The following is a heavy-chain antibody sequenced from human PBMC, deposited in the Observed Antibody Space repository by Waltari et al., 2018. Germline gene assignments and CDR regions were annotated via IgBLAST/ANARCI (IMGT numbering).Heavy chain of an antibody. Sequence: QVQLVQSGAEVKKPGSSVKVSCKASGGTFSPYGVSWVRQAPGQGLEWVGGIIPVFGTTSYAQKFQGRVTITADASTSTAYMDLYSRRSDDTAVYFCARDIGVDTDNYYYFGMDVWGQGTTVTVSS. CDR3: ARDIGVDTDNYYYFGMDV. J-gene: IGHJ6*02. CDR2: IIPVFGTT. V-gene: IGHV1-69*01. D-gene: IGHD5-18*01. CDR1: GGTFSPYG.